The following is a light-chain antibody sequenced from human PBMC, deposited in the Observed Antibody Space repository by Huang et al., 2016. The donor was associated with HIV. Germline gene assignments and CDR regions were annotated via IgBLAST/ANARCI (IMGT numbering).Light chain of an antibody. V-gene: IGKV3-20*01. Sequence: EIVLTQSPGTLSLSPGERATLSCRASQSVSSSLLAWYQQKPGQAPRLLMYGASSRATGIPDRFRGSGSGTDFPLTISRLEPEDFAVYYCQQYGSSPRTFGQGTKVEIK. CDR2: GAS. J-gene: IGKJ1*01. CDR3: QQYGSSPRT. CDR1: QSVSSSL.